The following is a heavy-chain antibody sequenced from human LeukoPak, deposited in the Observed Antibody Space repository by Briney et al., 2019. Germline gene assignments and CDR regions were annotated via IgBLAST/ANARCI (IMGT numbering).Heavy chain of an antibody. Sequence: PSETLSLTCTVSGGSISSYYWSWIRQPPGKGLQWIGSIFYSGSTYYNPSLKSRVTISVDTSTNQFSLKVNSLTTADTAVYYCAREGRGQQLTPIDYWGPGALVTVSS. CDR2: IFYSGST. CDR1: GGSISSYY. J-gene: IGHJ4*02. D-gene: IGHD6-13*01. CDR3: AREGRGQQLTPIDY. V-gene: IGHV4-59*12.